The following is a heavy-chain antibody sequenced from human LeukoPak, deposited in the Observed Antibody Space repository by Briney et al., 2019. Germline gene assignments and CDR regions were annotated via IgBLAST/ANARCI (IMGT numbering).Heavy chain of an antibody. D-gene: IGHD3-3*01. CDR3: ARGGYDFVYYYYGMDV. Sequence: ASVKVSCKASGYTFTGYYMHWVRQAPGQGLEWMGRINPNSGGTNYAQKFQGRVTMPRDTSISTAYMELSRLRSDDTAVYYCARGGYDFVYYYYGMDVWGQGTTVTVSS. CDR2: INPNSGGT. V-gene: IGHV1-2*06. CDR1: GYTFTGYY. J-gene: IGHJ6*02.